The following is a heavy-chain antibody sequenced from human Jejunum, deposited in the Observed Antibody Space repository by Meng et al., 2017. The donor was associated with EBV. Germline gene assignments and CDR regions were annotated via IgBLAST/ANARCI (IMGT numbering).Heavy chain of an antibody. CDR1: GGAVNSGNVY. J-gene: IGHJ4*02. D-gene: IGHD5-12*01. Sequence: ESGTGLVKRAGTLSLTCTVSGGAVNSGNVYWGWIRQPPGKGLEWIGYIYYSGSTNYIPSLKSRVTISLDTSKNQCSLKLSSVTAADTAVYYCAGLRYSGYDRAFNYWGQGALVTVSS. CDR2: IYYSGST. V-gene: IGHV4-61*01. CDR3: AGLRYSGYDRAFNY.